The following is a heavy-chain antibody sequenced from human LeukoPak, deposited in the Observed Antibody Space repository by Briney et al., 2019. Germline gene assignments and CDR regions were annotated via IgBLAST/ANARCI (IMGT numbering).Heavy chain of an antibody. Sequence: ASVKVSCKASGYTFTDYYLHWVRQAPGQGLEWMGWINPNSGGTNYAQKFQGRVTMTRDTSISTAYMELSRLRSDDTAVYYCARDSGSYSDPFDYWGQGTLVTVSS. J-gene: IGHJ4*02. CDR1: GYTFTDYY. V-gene: IGHV1-2*02. CDR3: ARDSGSYSDPFDY. D-gene: IGHD1-26*01. CDR2: INPNSGGT.